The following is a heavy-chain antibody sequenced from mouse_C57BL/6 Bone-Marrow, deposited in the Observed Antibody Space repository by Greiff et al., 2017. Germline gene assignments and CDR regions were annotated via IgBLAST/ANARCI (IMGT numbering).Heavy chain of an antibody. D-gene: IGHD2-4*01. CDR2: IHPNSGST. CDR1: GYTFTSYW. V-gene: IGHV1-64*01. J-gene: IGHJ3*01. CDR3: ALVYYDYGGPFAY. Sequence: QVQLKQPGAELVKPGASVKLSCKASGYTFTSYWMHWVKQRPGQGLEWIGMIHPNSGSTNYNEKFKSKATVTVDKSSSTAYMQLSSLTSEDSAVYYCALVYYDYGGPFAYWGQGTLVTVSA.